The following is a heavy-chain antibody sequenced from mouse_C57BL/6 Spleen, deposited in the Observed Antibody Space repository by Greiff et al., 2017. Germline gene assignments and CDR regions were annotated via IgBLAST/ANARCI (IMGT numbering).Heavy chain of an antibody. J-gene: IGHJ2*01. CDR1: GFTFSDYG. CDR2: ISSGSSTI. CDR3: ARGTVVATGDFDY. Sequence: EVKLMESGGGLVKPGGSLKLSCAASGFTFSDYGMHWVRQAPEKGLEWVAYISSGSSTIYYADTVKGRFTISRDNAKNTLFLQMTSLRSEDTAMYYCARGTVVATGDFDYWGQGTTLTVSS. V-gene: IGHV5-17*01. D-gene: IGHD1-1*01.